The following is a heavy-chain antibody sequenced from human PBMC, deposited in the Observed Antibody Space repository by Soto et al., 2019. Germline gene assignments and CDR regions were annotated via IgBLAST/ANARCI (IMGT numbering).Heavy chain of an antibody. Sequence: RLSCAASAFTFRSYTMHWVRQAPGKGLEWVATISYDGSKTNYADSVRGRFTISRDNSKSTLFLQMDSLRPEDTAVYSCARDRDSSYFPPPYYFDSWGQGTLVPVSS. CDR3: ARDRDSSYFPPPYYFDS. CDR1: AFTFRSYT. J-gene: IGHJ4*02. V-gene: IGHV3-30*04. CDR2: ISYDGSKT. D-gene: IGHD4-4*01.